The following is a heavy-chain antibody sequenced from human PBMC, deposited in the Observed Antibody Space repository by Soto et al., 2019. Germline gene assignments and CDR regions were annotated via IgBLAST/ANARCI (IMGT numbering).Heavy chain of an antibody. CDR2: ISPIIGTA. CDR1: GYTFTSYG. Sequence: SVKVSCKASGYTFTSYGISWVRQAPGQGLEWMGGISPIIGTANYAQKFQGRVTMTTDESTSTAYMELSSLRSEDTAVYYCASDQDIVVVPAAAEYSSYGMEVWGQGTTVTVSS. V-gene: IGHV1-69*05. D-gene: IGHD2-2*01. J-gene: IGHJ6*02. CDR3: ASDQDIVVVPAAAEYSSYGMEV.